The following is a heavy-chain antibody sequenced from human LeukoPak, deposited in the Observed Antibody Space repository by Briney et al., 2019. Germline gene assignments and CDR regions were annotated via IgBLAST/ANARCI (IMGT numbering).Heavy chain of an antibody. D-gene: IGHD1-26*01. J-gene: IGHJ4*02. CDR3: AREKGSYQTRAFDY. V-gene: IGHV1-2*02. CDR1: GYTFTGYY. Sequence: ASVKVSCKASGYTFTGYYMHWVRQAPGQGLEWMGWINPNSGGTNYAQKFQGRVTMTRDTSISTAYMELSRLRSDDTAVYYCAREKGSYQTRAFDYWGQGTLATVSS. CDR2: INPNSGGT.